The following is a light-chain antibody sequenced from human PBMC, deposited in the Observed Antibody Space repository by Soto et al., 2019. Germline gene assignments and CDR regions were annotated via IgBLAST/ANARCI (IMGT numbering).Light chain of an antibody. J-gene: IGKJ4*01. CDR1: QSVSSN. CDR3: PQYNNWPKT. Sequence: EVVMTQFPATLSVSPGERATLSCRASQSVSSNLAWYQQKPGQAPRLLIYGASTRATGIPARFSGSGSGTEFTLVISSLQSEEFADSYCPQYNNWPKTFGGGTKVEIK. V-gene: IGKV3-15*01. CDR2: GAS.